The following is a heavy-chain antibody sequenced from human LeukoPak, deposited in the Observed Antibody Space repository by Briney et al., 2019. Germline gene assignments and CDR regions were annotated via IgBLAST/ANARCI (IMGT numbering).Heavy chain of an antibody. CDR3: ATGGSRHNTLRY. Sequence: SETLSLTCAVYGGSFSGYYWSWIRQPPGKGLEWIGEINHSGSTNYNPSPKSRVTISVDTSKNQFSLKLSSVTAADTAVYYCATGGSRHNTLRYWGQGTLVTVSS. D-gene: IGHD2-15*01. CDR1: GGSFSGYY. CDR2: INHSGST. V-gene: IGHV4-34*01. J-gene: IGHJ4*02.